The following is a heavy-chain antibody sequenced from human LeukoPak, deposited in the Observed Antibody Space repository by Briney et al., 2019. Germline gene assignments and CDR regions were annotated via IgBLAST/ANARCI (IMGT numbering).Heavy chain of an antibody. J-gene: IGHJ4*02. Sequence: SVNVSCKASGGTFSSYAISWVRQAPGQGLEWMGRIIPILGIANYAQKFQGRVTITADKSTSTAYMELSSLRSEDTAVYYCARGEGIAAAPDYWGQGTLVTVSS. CDR2: IIPILGIA. V-gene: IGHV1-69*04. CDR1: GGTFSSYA. D-gene: IGHD6-13*01. CDR3: ARGEGIAAAPDY.